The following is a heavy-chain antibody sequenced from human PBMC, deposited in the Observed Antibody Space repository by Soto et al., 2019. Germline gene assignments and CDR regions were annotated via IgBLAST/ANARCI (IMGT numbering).Heavy chain of an antibody. CDR1: GFTFSNAW. V-gene: IGHV3-66*01. CDR3: ATYCCGGSCYRSAFDI. D-gene: IGHD2-15*01. Sequence: PGGSLRLSCAASGFTFSNAWMNWVRQAPGKGLEWVSIIYSGGSTYYADSVKGRFTISRDNSKNTLYLQMNSLRAEDTAVYYCATYCCGGSCYRSAFDIWGRGTMVTVSS. CDR2: IYSGGST. J-gene: IGHJ3*02.